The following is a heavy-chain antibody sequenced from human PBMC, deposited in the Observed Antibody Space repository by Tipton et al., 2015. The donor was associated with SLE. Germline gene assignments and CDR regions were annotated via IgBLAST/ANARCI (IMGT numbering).Heavy chain of an antibody. Sequence: SLRLSCAASGFTVSSNFMSWVRQAPGKGLEWVANIKQDGSEKYYVDSVKGRFTISRDNAKNSLYLQMNSLRAEDTAVYYCARHSSSWPSVWGQGTLVTVSS. D-gene: IGHD6-13*01. V-gene: IGHV3-7*01. CDR3: ARHSSSWPSV. CDR1: GFTVSSNF. J-gene: IGHJ4*02. CDR2: IKQDGSEK.